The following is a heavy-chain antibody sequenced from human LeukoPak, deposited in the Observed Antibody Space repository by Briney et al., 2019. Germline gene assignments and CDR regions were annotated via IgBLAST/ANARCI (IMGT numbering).Heavy chain of an antibody. D-gene: IGHD5-18*01. CDR3: ARDPLDTAMVTNKYYYYGMDV. CDR2: INPIFGTA. V-gene: IGHV1-69*01. Sequence: GSSVKVSCKASGGTFSSYAISWVRQAPGQGLDWMGGINPIFGTATYAKKFPGRVTITADESTSTAYMELSSLRSEDTAVYYCARDPLDTAMVTNKYYYYGMDVWGKGTTVTVSS. J-gene: IGHJ6*04. CDR1: GGTFSSYA.